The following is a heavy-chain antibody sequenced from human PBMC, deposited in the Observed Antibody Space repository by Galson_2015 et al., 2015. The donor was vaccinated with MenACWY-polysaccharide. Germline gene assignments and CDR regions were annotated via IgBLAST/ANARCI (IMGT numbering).Heavy chain of an antibody. Sequence: SLRLCCAASGFTFSSYAIHWVRQAPGKGLEWVEVISYDATNKYYRDSVKGRVTLSRDNSKNTVFLEMNSLRAEDTGVYYCARDYCGRTTCSGMDVWGQGTTVTVSS. CDR2: ISYDATNK. J-gene: IGHJ6*02. D-gene: IGHD2-21*01. V-gene: IGHV3-30-3*01. CDR1: GFTFSSYA. CDR3: ARDYCGRTTCSGMDV.